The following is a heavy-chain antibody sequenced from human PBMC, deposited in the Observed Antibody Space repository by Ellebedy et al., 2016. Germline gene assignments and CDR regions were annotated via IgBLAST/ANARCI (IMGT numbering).Heavy chain of an antibody. V-gene: IGHV3-21*01. D-gene: IGHD6-19*01. J-gene: IGHJ4*02. CDR3: ARGESGWTGIDY. Sequence: VKGRFTISRDNAKNSLFLQMSDLRVDDTAVYYCARGESGWTGIDYWGQGTLVTVSS.